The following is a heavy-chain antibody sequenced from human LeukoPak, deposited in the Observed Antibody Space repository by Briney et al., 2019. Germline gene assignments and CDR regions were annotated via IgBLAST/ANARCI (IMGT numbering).Heavy chain of an antibody. CDR1: GFTFSSYG. CDR2: IWYDGSNK. D-gene: IGHD1/OR15-1a*01. V-gene: IGHV3-33*01. J-gene: IGHJ5*02. CDR3: AAGGGNTFNP. Sequence: GGSLRLSCAASGFTFSSYGMHWVRQAPGKGLEWVAVIWYDGSNKYYADSVKGRFTLSRDTSKETMYLQMNSLRADDTAIYYCAAGGGNTFNPGGQGTLVTVSS.